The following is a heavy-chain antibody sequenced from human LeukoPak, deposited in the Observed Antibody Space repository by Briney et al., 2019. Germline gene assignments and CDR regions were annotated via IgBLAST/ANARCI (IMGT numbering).Heavy chain of an antibody. CDR2: ISRSGGII. CDR3: ARDQALGYGWPTVLAIDI. CDR1: GFSFSSYA. D-gene: IGHD6-19*01. J-gene: IGHJ3*02. V-gene: IGHV3-48*03. Sequence: GGSLRLSCAASGFSFSSYAMNWVRQAPGKGLEWVSYISRSGGIIYYADSIKGRFTISRDNAKYSLYLQMNSLRAEDTAVYYCARDQALGYGWPTVLAIDIWGQGTMVTVSS.